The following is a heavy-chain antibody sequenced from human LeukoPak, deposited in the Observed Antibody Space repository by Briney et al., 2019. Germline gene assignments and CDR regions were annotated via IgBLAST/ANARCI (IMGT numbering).Heavy chain of an antibody. D-gene: IGHD2-2*01. V-gene: IGHV1-18*01. CDR2: VSGYTGNT. J-gene: IGHJ4*02. CDR3: ARGEVSASLYYFDF. CDR1: GYTFTTYG. Sequence: GASVKVSCKTSGYTFTTYGVSWXXQAPXQXXXXXXWVSGYTGNTNYAERFQGRVTMTTDTSTSTLYMELTSLRSDDTAVYYCARGEVSASLYYFDFWGQGTLVTVS.